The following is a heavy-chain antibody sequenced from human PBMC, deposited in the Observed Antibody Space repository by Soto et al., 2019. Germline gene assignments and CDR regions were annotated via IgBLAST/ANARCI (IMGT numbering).Heavy chain of an antibody. CDR2: IYYSGST. CDR3: ARRYCSSTSCSYYFDY. Sequence: QLQLQESGPGLVKPSETLSLTCTVSGGSISSSSYYWGWIRQPPGKGLEWIGSIYYSGSTYYNPSLKSRVTISVDTSKNQFSLKLSSVTAADTAVYYCARRYCSSTSCSYYFDYWGQGTLVTVSS. J-gene: IGHJ4*02. CDR1: GGSISSSSYY. D-gene: IGHD2-2*01. V-gene: IGHV4-39*01.